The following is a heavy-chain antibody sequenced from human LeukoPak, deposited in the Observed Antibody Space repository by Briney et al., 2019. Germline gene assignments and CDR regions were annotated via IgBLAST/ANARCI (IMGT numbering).Heavy chain of an antibody. Sequence: SETLSLTCTVSGDSISNGGYFRSWIRQHPGKGLEWIGYIYYTGSTTYNPSLQSRVTISVDTSKNNFSLRLNSVTAADTAVYFCARGLPGARIPYHFDSWGQETLVAVSS. D-gene: IGHD1-1*01. CDR3: ARGLPGARIPYHFDS. CDR2: IYYTGST. CDR1: GDSISNGGYF. J-gene: IGHJ4*02. V-gene: IGHV4-31*03.